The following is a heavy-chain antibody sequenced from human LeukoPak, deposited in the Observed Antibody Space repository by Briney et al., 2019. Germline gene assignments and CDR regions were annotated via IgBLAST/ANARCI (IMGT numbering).Heavy chain of an antibody. D-gene: IGHD3-3*01. CDR1: GFTFSSYA. CDR2: ISGSGGST. Sequence: PGGSLRLSCAASGFTFSSYAMSWVRQAPGKGLEWASAISGSGGSTYYVDSVKGRFTISRDNSKNTLYLQMNSLRAEDTAVYYCAKDRPADFWSGYSRDSLDYWGQGTLVTVSS. V-gene: IGHV3-23*01. CDR3: AKDRPADFWSGYSRDSLDY. J-gene: IGHJ4*02.